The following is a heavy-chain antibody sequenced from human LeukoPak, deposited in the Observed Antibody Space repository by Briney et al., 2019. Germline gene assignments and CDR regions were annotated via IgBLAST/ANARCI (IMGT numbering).Heavy chain of an antibody. J-gene: IGHJ5*02. D-gene: IGHD1-14*01. CDR1: GDSISSRSDF. Sequence: SETLSLTCSVSGDSISSRSDFWGWIRQPPGKGLEWIGSVYYSGSTYYSPSLKSRVTVSVDTSKNRFSLKLSSVTAADTAVYYCARENNHLTWFDPWGQGTLVTVSS. CDR2: VYYSGST. CDR3: ARENNHLTWFDP. V-gene: IGHV4-39*01.